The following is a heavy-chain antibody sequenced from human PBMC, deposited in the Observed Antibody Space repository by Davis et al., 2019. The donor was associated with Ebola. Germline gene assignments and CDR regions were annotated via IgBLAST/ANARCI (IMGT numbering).Heavy chain of an antibody. D-gene: IGHD6-13*01. CDR2: MNPNSGNT. CDR3: ARYGVYSSWLATDGMEV. V-gene: IGHV1-8*02. Sequence: ASVKVSCKASGYTFTGSYIHWVRHALGYGLESMGWMNPNSGNTGYAHKFQGRVTMTRNTSISTAYMELSRLRSEDTAVYYCARYGVYSSWLATDGMEVWCQGNTVTVSS. J-gene: IGHJ6*02. CDR1: GYTFTGSY.